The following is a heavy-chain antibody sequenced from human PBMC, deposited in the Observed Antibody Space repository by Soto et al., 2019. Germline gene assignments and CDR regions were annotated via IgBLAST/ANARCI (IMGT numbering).Heavy chain of an antibody. Sequence: ASVKVSCKASGYTFTSYAMHWVRQAPGQRLEWMGWTNAGNGNTKYSQKFQGRVTIIRDTSASTAYMELSSLRSEDTAVYYCARDPGSYYGDYYYYYGMDVWGQGTTVTVSS. J-gene: IGHJ6*02. CDR1: GYTFTSYA. CDR2: TNAGNGNT. V-gene: IGHV1-3*01. D-gene: IGHD1-26*01. CDR3: ARDPGSYYGDYYYYYGMDV.